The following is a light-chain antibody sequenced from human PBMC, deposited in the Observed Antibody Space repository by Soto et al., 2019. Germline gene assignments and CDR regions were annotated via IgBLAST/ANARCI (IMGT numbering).Light chain of an antibody. CDR3: CSYAATYTLWV. J-gene: IGLJ3*02. Sequence: QSVLTQPRSVSGSPGQSVTISCTGTSSDVGGYNYVSWYQQYPGKAPKLIIYDVSKRPSGVPDRFSGSKSGNTASLTISGLQAEDEADYYCCSYAATYTLWVLGGGTKVTVL. V-gene: IGLV2-11*01. CDR1: SSDVGGYNY. CDR2: DVS.